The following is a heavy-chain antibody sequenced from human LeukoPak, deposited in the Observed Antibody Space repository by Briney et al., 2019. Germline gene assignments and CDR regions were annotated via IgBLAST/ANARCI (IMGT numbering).Heavy chain of an antibody. CDR3: ASARWDC. D-gene: IGHD5-24*01. Sequence: SETLSLTCAVYGGSFSGYYWSWIRQPPGKGLEWIGEINHSGSTNYNPSLKSRVTISLDKSRNQFSLNLIYVTAADTAVYYCASARWDCWGQGTLVTVSS. V-gene: IGHV4-34*01. J-gene: IGHJ4*02. CDR2: INHSGST. CDR1: GGSFSGYY.